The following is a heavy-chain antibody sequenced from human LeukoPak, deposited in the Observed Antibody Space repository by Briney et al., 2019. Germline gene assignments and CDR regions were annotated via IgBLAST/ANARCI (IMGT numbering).Heavy chain of an antibody. V-gene: IGHV3-7*01. Sequence: GESLRLSCAASGFTFSNYWMSWVRQAPGKGLDWVANIKQDGSEKYYVDSVKGRFTISRDNTKNSLYLQMNSLRAEDTAVYYFARAMRHYDILTPGYWGQGTLVTVSS. CDR2: IKQDGSEK. CDR1: GFTFSNYW. J-gene: IGHJ4*02. D-gene: IGHD3-9*01. CDR3: ARAMRHYDILTPGY.